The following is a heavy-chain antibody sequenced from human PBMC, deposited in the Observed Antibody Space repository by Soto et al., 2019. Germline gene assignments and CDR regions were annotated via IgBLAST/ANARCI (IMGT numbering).Heavy chain of an antibody. Sequence: SETLSLTCAVSGGSISSGGYSWSWIRQPPGKGLEWIGYIYHSGSTYYNPSLKSRVTISVDRSKNQFSLKLSSVTAADTAVYYCDREAWLQPRGGYFDYWGQGTLVTVSS. CDR3: DREAWLQPRGGYFDY. J-gene: IGHJ4*02. CDR2: IYHSGST. D-gene: IGHD5-12*01. CDR1: GGSISSGGYS. V-gene: IGHV4-30-2*01.